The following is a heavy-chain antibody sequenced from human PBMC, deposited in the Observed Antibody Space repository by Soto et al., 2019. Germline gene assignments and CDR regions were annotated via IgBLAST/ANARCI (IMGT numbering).Heavy chain of an antibody. CDR2: IKQDGSEK. Sequence: EVQLVESGGGLVQPGGSLRLSCAASGFIFSSYWMSWVRQAPGKGLEWVANIKQDGSEKYYVDSVKGRFTISRDNAKNSLYLQMNSLRAEDTAVYYCARITGYGDYGLDYWGQGTLVTVSS. CDR3: ARITGYGDYGLDY. D-gene: IGHD4-17*01. J-gene: IGHJ4*02. V-gene: IGHV3-7*01. CDR1: GFIFSSYW.